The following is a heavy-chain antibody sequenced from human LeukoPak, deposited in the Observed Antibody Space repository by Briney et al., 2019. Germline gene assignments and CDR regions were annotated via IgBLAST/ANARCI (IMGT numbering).Heavy chain of an antibody. J-gene: IGHJ4*02. Sequence: GGSLRLSCAASGFTFSKAWMSWVRQAPGKGLEWVGRIKSKSDGGTTDYAAPVKGRFTITRDDSKNMVYLQMNSLKIEDTAMYFCTSGEDSSKTSCYTDWGQGTLVTVSP. CDR1: GFTFSKAW. CDR2: IKSKSDGGTT. V-gene: IGHV3-15*01. D-gene: IGHD2-2*02. CDR3: TSGEDSSKTSCYTD.